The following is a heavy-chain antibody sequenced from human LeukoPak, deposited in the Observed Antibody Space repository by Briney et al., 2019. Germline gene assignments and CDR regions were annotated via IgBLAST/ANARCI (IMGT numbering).Heavy chain of an antibody. CDR3: ARAAYYYDGSGYYLGD. V-gene: IGHV1-46*01. CDR2: TNPSGGST. D-gene: IGHD3-22*01. CDR1: GYTFTSYY. J-gene: IGHJ4*02. Sequence: ASVKVSCKASGYTFTSYYMHWVRQAPGQGLEWMGITNPSGGSTSYAQKFQARVTMTRDTSISTAYMELSRLRSDDTALYYCARAAYYYDGSGYYLGDWGQGTLVTVSS.